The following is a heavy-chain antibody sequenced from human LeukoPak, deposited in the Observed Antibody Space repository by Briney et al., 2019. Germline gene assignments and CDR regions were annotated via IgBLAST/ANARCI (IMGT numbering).Heavy chain of an antibody. Sequence: AASVKVSCTASGYTFTSYGISWVRQAPGQGLEWMGWISSYNGNTNYAQQLQGRVTMSTDTSTGTAYMELRSLRSDDTAVYYCARRVAVARRDAFDIWGQGTMVTVSS. CDR2: ISSYNGNT. CDR1: GYTFTSYG. D-gene: IGHD6-19*01. J-gene: IGHJ3*02. V-gene: IGHV1-18*01. CDR3: ARRVAVARRDAFDI.